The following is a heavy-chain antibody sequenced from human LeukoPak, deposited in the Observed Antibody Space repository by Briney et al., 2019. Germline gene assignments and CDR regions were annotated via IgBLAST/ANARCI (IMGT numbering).Heavy chain of an antibody. CDR2: IRYDGSDK. J-gene: IGHJ6*03. V-gene: IGHV3-30*02. CDR3: AKGFYYCSDGCPQYYYYMDV. D-gene: IGHD2-15*01. CDR1: GFTFSRHG. Sequence: GGSLRLSCAASGFTFSRHGMHWVRQAPGKGLEWVAFIRYDGSDKYYADSVKGRFTISRDNSENTLYQQMNSLRPEDTAVYYCAKGFYYCSDGCPQYYYYMDVWGIGTTVIVSS.